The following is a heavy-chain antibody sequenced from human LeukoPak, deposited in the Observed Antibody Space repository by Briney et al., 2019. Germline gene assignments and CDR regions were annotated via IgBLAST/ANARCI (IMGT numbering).Heavy chain of an antibody. V-gene: IGHV1-24*01. CDR2: FDPEDGET. D-gene: IGHD6-13*01. J-gene: IGHJ4*02. CDR3: ATVMYSSSWTHLGYYFDY. Sequence: GASVKVSCKVSGYTLTELSMHWVRQAPGKGLEWMGGFDPEDGETIYAQKFQGRVTMTEDTSTDTAYMELSSLRSEDTAVYYCATVMYSSSWTHLGYYFDYWGQGTLVTVSS. CDR1: GYTLTELS.